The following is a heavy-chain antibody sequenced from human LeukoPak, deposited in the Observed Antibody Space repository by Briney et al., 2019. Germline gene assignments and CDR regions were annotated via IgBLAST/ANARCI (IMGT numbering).Heavy chain of an antibody. J-gene: IGHJ4*02. Sequence: GESLKISCKGSGYSFPTYWIAWVRQMPGKGLEWMGIIYPGDSDTRYSPSFQGQVTISADKSISTAYLQWSSLNASDTAMYYCARRVGYCSSTSCYPLFDYWGQGTLVTVSS. CDR3: ARRVGYCSSTSCYPLFDY. V-gene: IGHV5-51*01. CDR2: IYPGDSDT. CDR1: GYSFPTYW. D-gene: IGHD2-2*03.